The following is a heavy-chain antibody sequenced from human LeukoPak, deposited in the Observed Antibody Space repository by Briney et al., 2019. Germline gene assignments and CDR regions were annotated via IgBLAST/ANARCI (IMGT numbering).Heavy chain of an antibody. Sequence: GGSLRLSCVASGFTFNRHDMHCVRQATGKGLEWVSAIGDDGDTYYAGSVKGRFTTSREKAKNSLYLQMNSLTAGDTAVYYCAIGRRDAYNFPFDYWGQGTLVTVSS. CDR3: AIGRRDAYNFPFDY. V-gene: IGHV3-13*01. D-gene: IGHD5-24*01. J-gene: IGHJ4*02. CDR2: IGDDGDT. CDR1: GFTFNRHD.